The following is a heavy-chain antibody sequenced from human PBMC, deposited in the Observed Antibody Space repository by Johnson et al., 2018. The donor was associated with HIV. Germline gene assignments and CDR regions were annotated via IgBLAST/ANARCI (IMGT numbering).Heavy chain of an antibody. J-gene: IGHJ3*02. CDR3: ASVRSDYSNDDAFDI. V-gene: IGHV3-30-3*01. CDR1: GFTFSSYA. CDR2: ISYDGSNK. D-gene: IGHD4-11*01. Sequence: QVLLVESGGGVVQPGRSLRLSCAASGFTFSSYAMHWVRQAPGKGLDWVAVISYDGSNKYYADSVKGRFTISRDNSKNTLYLQMNSLRAEDTAVYYCASVRSDYSNDDAFDIWGQGTMVTVSS.